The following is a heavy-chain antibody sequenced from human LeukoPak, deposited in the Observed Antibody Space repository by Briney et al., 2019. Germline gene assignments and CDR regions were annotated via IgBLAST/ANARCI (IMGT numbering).Heavy chain of an antibody. V-gene: IGHV3-23*01. CDR3: AKDTRIAVAGTFDY. CDR2: ISGSGGST. D-gene: IGHD6-19*01. J-gene: IGHJ4*02. CDR1: GFTFSSYA. Sequence: GGSLRLSCAVSGFTFSSYAMSWVRQAPGKGLEWVSAISGSGGSTYYADSVKGRFTISRDNSKNTLYLQMNSLRAEDTAVYYCAKDTRIAVAGTFDYWGQGTLVTVSS.